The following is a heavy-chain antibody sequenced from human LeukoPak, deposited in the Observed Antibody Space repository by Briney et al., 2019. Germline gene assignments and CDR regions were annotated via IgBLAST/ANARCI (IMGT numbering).Heavy chain of an antibody. CDR1: GDYISSSSYY. J-gene: IGHJ1*01. CDR3: ARRRYYDSTGYFE. CDR2: IYHSRRT. Sequence: SETLSLTCAVSGDYISSSSYYWGWIRQSPGTGLEWIGDIYHSRRTYYNPSLKSRVAISIDTSKNQFSLRLRSMTAADTAVFYCARRRYYDSTGYFEWGRGTLVTVSS. V-gene: IGHV4-39*01. D-gene: IGHD3-22*01.